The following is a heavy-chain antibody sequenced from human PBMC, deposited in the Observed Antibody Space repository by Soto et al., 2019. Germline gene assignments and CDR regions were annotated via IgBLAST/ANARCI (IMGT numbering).Heavy chain of an antibody. D-gene: IGHD3-22*01. CDR2: ISYDGSNK. J-gene: IGHJ4*02. V-gene: IGHV3-30-3*01. CDR1: GFTFSSYA. Sequence: GGSLRLSCAASGFTFSSYAMHWVRQAPGKGLEWVAVISYDGSNKYYADSVKGRFTISRDNSKNTLYLQMNSLRAEDTAVYYWARGPVYYDSSGYYYEGGDYWGQGTLVTVSS. CDR3: ARGPVYYDSSGYYYEGGDY.